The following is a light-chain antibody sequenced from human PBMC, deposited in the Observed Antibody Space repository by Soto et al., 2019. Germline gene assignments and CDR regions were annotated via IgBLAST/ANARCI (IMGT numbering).Light chain of an antibody. CDR1: QSVNNT. CDR3: QQYNNLPPDT. V-gene: IGKV3-15*01. Sequence: EIILTQSPASLSVSTGERATLSCRASQSVNNTLAWYQQKPGQAPRLLIYGASTRATGIPGRFRGSGSGTEFTLTITSLQSEDFAVYFCQQYNNLPPDTFGQGTKLEIK. CDR2: GAS. J-gene: IGKJ2*01.